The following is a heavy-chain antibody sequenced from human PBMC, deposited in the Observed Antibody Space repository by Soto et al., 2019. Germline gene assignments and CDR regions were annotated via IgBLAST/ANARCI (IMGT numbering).Heavy chain of an antibody. CDR1: GYDFTTYD. D-gene: IGHD1-1*01. CDR3: ARGRYGDY. Sequence: QVHLVQSGAEVKKPWASVKVSCKSSGYDFTTYDITWVRQAPGQGLEWMGWISAHNGNTNYAQKLQGRVTVTRDTSTSTAYMELRSLRSDDTAVYYCARGRYGDYWGQGALVTVSS. V-gene: IGHV1-18*01. CDR2: ISAHNGNT. J-gene: IGHJ4*02.